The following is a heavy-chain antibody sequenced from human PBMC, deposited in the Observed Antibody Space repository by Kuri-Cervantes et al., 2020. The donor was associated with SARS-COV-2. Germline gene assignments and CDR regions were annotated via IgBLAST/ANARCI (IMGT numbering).Heavy chain of an antibody. CDR1: GYTFTSYY. CDR2: INPSGGST. D-gene: IGHD2-15*01. V-gene: IGHV1-46*01. Sequence: ASVKVSCKASGYTFTSYYMHWVRQAPGQGLEWMGIINPSGGSTSYAQKFQGRVTMTRDTSTSTVYMELSSLRSEDTALYYCAKESWYEDSRLGYFDLWGRGTLVTVSS. J-gene: IGHJ2*01. CDR3: AKESWYEDSRLGYFDL.